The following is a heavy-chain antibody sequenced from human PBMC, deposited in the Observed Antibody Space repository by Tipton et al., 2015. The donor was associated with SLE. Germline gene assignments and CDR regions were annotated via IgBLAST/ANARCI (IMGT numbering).Heavy chain of an antibody. D-gene: IGHD1-7*01. Sequence: LRLSCTVSGGSISSYYWSWIRQPPGKGLEWIGYIYYSGSTNYNPSLKSRVTISVDTSKNQFSLKLSSVTAADTALYYCARVHDWHFYFDYWGQGTLVTVSS. CDR2: IYYSGST. CDR3: ARVHDWHFYFDY. J-gene: IGHJ4*02. CDR1: GGSISSYY. V-gene: IGHV4-59*12.